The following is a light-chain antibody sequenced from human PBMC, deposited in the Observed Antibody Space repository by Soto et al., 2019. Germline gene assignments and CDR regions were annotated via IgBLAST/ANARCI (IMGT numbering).Light chain of an antibody. CDR1: SSDVGGYNY. V-gene: IGLV2-8*01. CDR3: RSYAGSNNL. CDR2: EVS. Sequence: QSALTQPPSASGSPGQSVTISCTGTSSDVGGYNYVSWYQQHPGKAPKLMISEVSKRPSGVPDRFSGSKSGNTASLTVSGLQADDEADYYCRSYAGSNNLFGGGTKLTIL. J-gene: IGLJ2*01.